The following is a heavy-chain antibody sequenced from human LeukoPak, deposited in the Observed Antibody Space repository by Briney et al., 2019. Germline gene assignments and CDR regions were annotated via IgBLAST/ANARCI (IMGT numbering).Heavy chain of an antibody. CDR3: ARDESGRYYFDY. V-gene: IGHV3-53*01. CDR1: GFTVSSNY. Sequence: GGSLRLSCAASGFTVSSNYMSWVRQAPGKGLEWVSVIYSGGSTYYADSVKGRFTISRDNSRNTLCLQMNSLRAEDTAVYYCARDESGRYYFDYWGQGTLVTVSS. J-gene: IGHJ4*02. D-gene: IGHD2-15*01. CDR2: IYSGGST.